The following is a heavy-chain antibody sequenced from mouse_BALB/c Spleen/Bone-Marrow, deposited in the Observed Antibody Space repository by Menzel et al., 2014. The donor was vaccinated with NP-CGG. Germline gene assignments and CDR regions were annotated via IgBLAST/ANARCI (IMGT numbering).Heavy chain of an antibody. Sequence: LVESGAELVKPGASVKLSCRASGYTFTEYIIHWIKQRSGQGLEWIGWFFPGSGSIKYNEKFKDKATLTADKSSSTVYMELSRLTSEDSAVYFCARHEDLDIRRRLGAMDYWGQGTSVTVSS. CDR2: FFPGSGSI. V-gene: IGHV1-62-2*01. D-gene: IGHD2-12*01. CDR1: GYTFTEYI. J-gene: IGHJ4*01. CDR3: ARHEDLDIRRRLGAMDY.